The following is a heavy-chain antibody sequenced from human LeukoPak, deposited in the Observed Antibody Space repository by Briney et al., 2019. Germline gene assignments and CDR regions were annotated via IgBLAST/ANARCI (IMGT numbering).Heavy chain of an antibody. D-gene: IGHD4-17*01. J-gene: IGHJ6*03. Sequence: GGSLRLSCAASGFTFSSYWMHWVRQAPGEGLVWVSRINSDGSITTYADCVKGRFTISRDNAKNTLYLQMNSLRAEDTAVYYCIRVTTGFYYMDVWGKGTTVTVSS. V-gene: IGHV3-74*01. CDR3: IRVTTGFYYMDV. CDR2: INSDGSIT. CDR1: GFTFSSYW.